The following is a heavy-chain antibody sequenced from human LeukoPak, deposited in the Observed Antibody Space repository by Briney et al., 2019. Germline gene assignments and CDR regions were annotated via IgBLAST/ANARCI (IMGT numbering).Heavy chain of an antibody. D-gene: IGHD3-22*01. CDR1: AFTFSSYW. CDR3: GRAYYLDSSGYHFPLDY. Sequence: PGGSLRLSCSASAFTFSSYWMTWVRQAPGKGLEWVATIKEDGSDKYCVDSVRGRFTISRDNSKNTLYLQMNSLRDEDTAVYYCGRAYYLDSSGYHFPLDYWGQGTLVAVSS. V-gene: IGHV3-7*04. J-gene: IGHJ4*02. CDR2: IKEDGSDK.